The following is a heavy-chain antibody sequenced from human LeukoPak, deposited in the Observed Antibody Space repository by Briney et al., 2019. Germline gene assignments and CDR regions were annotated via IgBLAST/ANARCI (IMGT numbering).Heavy chain of an antibody. D-gene: IGHD3-3*01. CDR1: GFTFSSYW. J-gene: IGHJ6*02. CDR3: GRYGRRWSFGF. V-gene: IGHV3-74*01. CDR2: INTDGSST. Sequence: PGGSLRLSCAASGFTFSSYWMHWVRQAPGKGLVWVSRINTDGSSTSYADSVKGRFTISRDNAKNSLYLQMNSLRAEDTAVYLLGRYGRRWSFGFWGQGTPVTV.